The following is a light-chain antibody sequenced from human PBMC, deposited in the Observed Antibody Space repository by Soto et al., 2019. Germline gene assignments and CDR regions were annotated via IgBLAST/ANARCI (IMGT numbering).Light chain of an antibody. V-gene: IGLV2-23*03. CDR2: EGS. CDR3: CSYPDSSTFG. J-gene: IGLJ2*01. CDR1: SSDVGSYNL. Sequence: QSVLTQPASVSGSPGQSITISCTGISSDVGSYNLVSWYQQHPGKAPKLMIYEGSKRPSGVSNRFSGSKSGNTASLTVSGLQTEDEADYYCCSYPDSSTFGFGGGTKLTVL.